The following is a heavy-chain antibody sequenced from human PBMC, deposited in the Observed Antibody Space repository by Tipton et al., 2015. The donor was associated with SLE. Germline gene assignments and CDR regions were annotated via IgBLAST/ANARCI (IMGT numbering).Heavy chain of an antibody. Sequence: TLSLTCTVSGGSVSSSSKYWAWIRQPPGKGLEWIGSIYYSGSTYYNPSLKSRVTISVDTSKNQFSLKLSSVTAADTAVYYCARSGFYHRADAFDIWGQGTMVTVSS. CDR2: IYYSGST. V-gene: IGHV4-39*01. J-gene: IGHJ3*02. CDR1: GGSVSSSSKY. D-gene: IGHD3-10*01. CDR3: ARSGFYHRADAFDI.